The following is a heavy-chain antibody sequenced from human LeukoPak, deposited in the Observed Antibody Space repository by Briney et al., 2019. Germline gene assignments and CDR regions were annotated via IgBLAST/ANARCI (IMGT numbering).Heavy chain of an antibody. Sequence: PSETLSLTCTVSGGSISSSSYYWGWIRQPPGKGLEWIGSIYYSGSTYYNPSLKSRVTISVDTSKNQFSLKLSSVTAADTAVYYCARHGQLSGSYYSALSYYFDYWGQGTLVTVSS. D-gene: IGHD1-26*01. V-gene: IGHV4-39*01. CDR2: IYYSGST. J-gene: IGHJ4*02. CDR1: GGSISSSSYY. CDR3: ARHGQLSGSYYSALSYYFDY.